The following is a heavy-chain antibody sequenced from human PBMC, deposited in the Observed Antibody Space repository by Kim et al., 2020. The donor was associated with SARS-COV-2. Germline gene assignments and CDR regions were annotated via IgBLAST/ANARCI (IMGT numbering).Heavy chain of an antibody. Sequence: SETLSLTCAVYGGSFSGYYWSWIRQPPGKGLEWIGEINHSGSTNYNPSLKSRVTISVDTSKNQFSLKLSSVTAGDTAVYYCARGLGCSSTSCYNYFDYWG. D-gene: IGHD2-2*02. CDR3: ARGLGCSSTSCYNYFDY. CDR1: GGSFSGYY. J-gene: IGHJ4*01. CDR2: INHSGST. V-gene: IGHV4-34*01.